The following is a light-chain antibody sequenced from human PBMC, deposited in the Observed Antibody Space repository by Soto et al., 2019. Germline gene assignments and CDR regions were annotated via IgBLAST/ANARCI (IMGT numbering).Light chain of an antibody. CDR2: AAS. CDR3: QQSYSSPPT. J-gene: IGKJ1*01. CDR1: QAISRY. Sequence: DITVAQSPASLSASVGDGVTIACRTSQAISRYLTWYQQTPGRAPKLLIYAASSLQSGVPSRFSGSRSGPDFTLTISSLQPEDFATYYCQQSYSSPPTFGQGTKVDIK. V-gene: IGKV1-39*01.